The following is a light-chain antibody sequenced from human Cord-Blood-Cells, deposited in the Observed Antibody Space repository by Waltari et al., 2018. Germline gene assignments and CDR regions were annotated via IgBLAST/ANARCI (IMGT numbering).Light chain of an antibody. CDR2: AAS. V-gene: IGKV1-39*01. CDR1: QSISSY. J-gene: IGKJ1*01. Sequence: DIQMTQSPSSLSASVVDSVTITCRASQSISSYLNWYQQKPGKAPKLLIYAASSLQSGVPSRFSGSRSGTDFTLTISRLQPEDFATYYCQQSYSTPETCGQGTKVGIK. CDR3: QQSYSTPET.